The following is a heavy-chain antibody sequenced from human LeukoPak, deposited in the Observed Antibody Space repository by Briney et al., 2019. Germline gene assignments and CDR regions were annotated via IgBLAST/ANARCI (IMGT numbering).Heavy chain of an antibody. D-gene: IGHD4-23*01. Sequence: GGSLRLSCAASGFTFSTYPMNWVRQAPGKGLEWVSYISSSGSTTYYADSVKGRFTISRDNAKNSLYLLMNSLRAEDTAVYYCARGFGRTVVTGDAFDIWGQGTMVTVSS. J-gene: IGHJ3*02. CDR3: ARGFGRTVVTGDAFDI. CDR2: ISSSGSTT. CDR1: GFTFSTYP. V-gene: IGHV3-48*04.